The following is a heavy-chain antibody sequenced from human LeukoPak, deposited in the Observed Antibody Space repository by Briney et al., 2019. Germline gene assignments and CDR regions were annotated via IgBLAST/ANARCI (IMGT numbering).Heavy chain of an antibody. CDR3: AKDMGVVVAATAGLDI. CDR1: GFTFDDYA. Sequence: PGGSLRLSCAASGFTFDDYAMHWVRQAPGKGLEWVSGISWNSGSIGYADSVKGRFTISRDNAKNSLYLQMNSLRAEDTALYYCAKDMGVVVAATAGLDIWGQGTMVIVSS. CDR2: ISWNSGSI. J-gene: IGHJ3*02. D-gene: IGHD2-15*01. V-gene: IGHV3-9*01.